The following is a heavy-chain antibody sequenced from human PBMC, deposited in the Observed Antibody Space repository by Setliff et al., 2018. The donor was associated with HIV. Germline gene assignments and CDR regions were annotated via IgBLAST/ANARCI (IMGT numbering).Heavy chain of an antibody. V-gene: IGHV4-59*01. D-gene: IGHD2-21*01. J-gene: IGHJ3*02. CDR3: ARDPTHCFGNNKSSWPDAFDI. CDR2: ICYTRST. Sequence: SETLSLTGTVSSGSISTYYWTWIRQPPGKGMEYIGYICYTRSTDYNPSLNGRVTISIDMAKSQFALKLHSVTAADTAVYYWARDPTHCFGNNKSSWPDAFDIWGLGTMVTVSS. CDR1: SGSISTYY.